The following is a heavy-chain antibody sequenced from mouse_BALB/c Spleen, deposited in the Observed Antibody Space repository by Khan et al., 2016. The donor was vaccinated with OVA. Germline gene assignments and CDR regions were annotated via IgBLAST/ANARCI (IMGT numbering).Heavy chain of an antibody. V-gene: IGHV3-2*02. CDR2: ISYSGRT. J-gene: IGHJ3*01. CDR3: VRGRAY. CDR1: GYSITSDYV. Sequence: EVQLQESGPGLVKPSQSLSLTCTVTGYSITSDYVWNWIRQFPGNRLEWMGYISYSGRTSYTPSLKSRISITRDTSKNQFFLQLNSVTTEDTATYYCVRGRAYWGQGTLVTVSA. D-gene: IGHD3-3*01.